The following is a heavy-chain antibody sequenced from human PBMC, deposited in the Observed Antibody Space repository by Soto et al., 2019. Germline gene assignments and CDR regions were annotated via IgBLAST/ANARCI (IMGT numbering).Heavy chain of an antibody. CDR2: IYHSGST. D-gene: IGHD2-21*01. V-gene: IGHV4-30-2*01. CDR3: ARDRGHGEIDPFDI. Sequence: LPKTLSLTCVATVGSISTSGYSWSWIWQPPGKGLEWIGYIYHSGSTYYKPALKSRATISVHRSKNQFSLKLSSVTAADTAVYYCARDRGHGEIDPFDIWGQGIMVTI. J-gene: IGHJ3*02. CDR1: VGSISTSGYS.